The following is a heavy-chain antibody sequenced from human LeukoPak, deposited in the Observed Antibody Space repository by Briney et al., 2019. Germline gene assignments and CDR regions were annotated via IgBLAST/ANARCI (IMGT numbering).Heavy chain of an antibody. V-gene: IGHV3-74*01. CDR3: ARGPMVRTNLFDY. CDR1: GFTFSSFW. J-gene: IGHJ4*02. Sequence: GGSLRLSCAASGFTFSSFWMHWVRQAPGKGLVWVSRINSDGSRTSYADSVKGRFTISRDNAKNTLYLQMNSLRAEDTAVYYCARGPMVRTNLFDYWGQGTLVTVSS. CDR2: INSDGSRT. D-gene: IGHD3-10*01.